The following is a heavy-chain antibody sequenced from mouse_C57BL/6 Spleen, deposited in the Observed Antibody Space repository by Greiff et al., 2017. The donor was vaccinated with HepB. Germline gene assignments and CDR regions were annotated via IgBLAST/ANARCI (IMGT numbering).Heavy chain of an antibody. CDR2: IDPETGGT. CDR1: GYTFTDYE. Sequence: VQLQQSGAELVRPGASVTLSCKASGYTFTDYEMHWVKQTPVHGLEWIGAIDPETGGTAYNQKFKGKAILTADKSSSTAYMELRSLTSEDSAVYYCTRGLEYDWYFDVWGTGTTVTVSS. J-gene: IGHJ1*03. V-gene: IGHV1-15*01. CDR3: TRGLEYDWYFDV. D-gene: IGHD5-1*01.